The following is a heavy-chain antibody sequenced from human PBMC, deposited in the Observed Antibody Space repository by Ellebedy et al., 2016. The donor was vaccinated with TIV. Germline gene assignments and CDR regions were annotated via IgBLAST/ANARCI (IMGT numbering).Heavy chain of an antibody. CDR1: GNTLNGYY. CDR2: INPKSGGT. CDR3: ARDAGRGSDS. V-gene: IGHV1-2*02. Sequence: ASVKVSCKASGNTLNGYYIHWVRQAPGQGLEWLGWINPKSGGTKYAQKFQGRVTMTSETSVTTVYMELTRLTSDDSAVYYCARDAGRGSDSWGQGTLVTVSS. J-gene: IGHJ5*01.